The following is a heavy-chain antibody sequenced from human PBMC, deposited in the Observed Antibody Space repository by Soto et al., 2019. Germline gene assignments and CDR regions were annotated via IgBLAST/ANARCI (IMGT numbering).Heavy chain of an antibody. CDR1: GITFSNYA. CDR2: INIVGGNT. Sequence: VQLLESGGGLVQPGGSLRLSCAASGITFSNYAMSWVRQAPGKALEWVSSINIVGGNTNYADSVRGRFTMSRDDSTNTVFLQMNSLRAEDTARYYCTKYYYFDSWGQGTLVTVSS. CDR3: TKYYYFDS. J-gene: IGHJ4*02. V-gene: IGHV3-23*01.